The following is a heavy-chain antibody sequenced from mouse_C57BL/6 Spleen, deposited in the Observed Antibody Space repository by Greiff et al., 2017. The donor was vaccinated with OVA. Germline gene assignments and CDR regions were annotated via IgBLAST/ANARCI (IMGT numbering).Heavy chain of an antibody. CDR2: INPGSGGT. CDR3: ARFPFDY. J-gene: IGHJ2*01. V-gene: IGHV1-54*01. CDR1: GYAFTNYL. Sequence: QVQLKESGAELVRPGTSVKVSCKASGYAFTNYLIEWVKQRPGQGLEWIGVINPGSGGTNYNEKFKGKATLTADKSTSTAYMQLSSLTSEDSAVYFCARFPFDYWGQGTTLTVSS.